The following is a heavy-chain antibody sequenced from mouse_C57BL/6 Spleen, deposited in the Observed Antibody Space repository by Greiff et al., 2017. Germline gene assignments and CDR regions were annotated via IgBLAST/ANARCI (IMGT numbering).Heavy chain of an antibody. CDR3: ARRGYSSSDYWFAY. D-gene: IGHD1-1*01. J-gene: IGHJ3*01. V-gene: IGHV1-22*01. CDR2: INPNNDGT. Sequence: VQLKQSGPELVKPGASVKMSCKASGYTFTDYNMPWVKQSHGKSLEWIGYINPNNDGTSYNQKFKGKATLTVNKSSSTAYMELRSLTSEDSAVYFSARRGYSSSDYWFAYWGQGTLVTVSA. CDR1: GYTFTDYN.